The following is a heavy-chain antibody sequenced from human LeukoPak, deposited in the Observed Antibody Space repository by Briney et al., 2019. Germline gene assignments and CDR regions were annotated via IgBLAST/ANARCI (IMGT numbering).Heavy chain of an antibody. CDR1: GFTFRNYG. CDR2: TWYDGSNK. V-gene: IGHV3-33*01. D-gene: IGHD2-8*01. CDR3: ARGWGVPTSYFDY. J-gene: IGHJ4*02. Sequence: GGSLRLSCAASGFTFRNYGMHWVRQAPGKGLEWVAVTWYDGSNKYYADSVKGRFTISRDSSKNTLYLQMNSLRADDTAVYYCARGWGVPTSYFDYWGQGTLVTVSS.